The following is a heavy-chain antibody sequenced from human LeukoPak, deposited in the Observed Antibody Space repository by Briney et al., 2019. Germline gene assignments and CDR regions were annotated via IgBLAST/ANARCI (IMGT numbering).Heavy chain of an antibody. CDR2: INSDGRST. Sequence: GGSLRLSGAASGFTFSSYLMHWVRQAPGKWLVWVSRINSDGRSTSYADSVKGRFTISRDNAKNTLYLQMNSLRAEDTAVYFCARESWGFDYWGQGTLVTVSS. J-gene: IGHJ4*02. CDR3: ARESWGFDY. CDR1: GFTFSSYL. D-gene: IGHD7-27*01. V-gene: IGHV3-74*01.